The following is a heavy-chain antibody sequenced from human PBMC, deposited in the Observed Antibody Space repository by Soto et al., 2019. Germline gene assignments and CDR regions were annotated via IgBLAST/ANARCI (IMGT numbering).Heavy chain of an antibody. Sequence: GGSLRLSCAASGFTFSSYWMSWVRQAPGKGLEWVANIKQDGSEKYYVDSVKGRFTISRDNAKNSLYLQMNSLRAEDTAVYYCARDRYDFGSGSGIDDAFDCWGKGTMVTVSS. V-gene: IGHV3-7*01. CDR3: ARDRYDFGSGSGIDDAFDC. J-gene: IGHJ3*01. CDR2: IKQDGSEK. CDR1: GFTFSSYW. D-gene: IGHD3-3*01.